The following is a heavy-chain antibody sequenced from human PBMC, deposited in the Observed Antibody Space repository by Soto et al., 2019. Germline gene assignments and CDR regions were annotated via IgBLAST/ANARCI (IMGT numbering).Heavy chain of an antibody. CDR2: IYPGDSDT. V-gene: IGHV5-51*01. Sequence: PGESLKISCKGSGYSFTSYWIGWVRQMPGKGLEWMGIIYPGDSDTRYSPSFQGQVTISADKSISTAYLQWSSLKASDTAMYYCARHVQGYCSGGSCYSRHYYGMDVWGQGTTVTVSS. D-gene: IGHD2-15*01. CDR1: GYSFTSYW. CDR3: ARHVQGYCSGGSCYSRHYYGMDV. J-gene: IGHJ6*02.